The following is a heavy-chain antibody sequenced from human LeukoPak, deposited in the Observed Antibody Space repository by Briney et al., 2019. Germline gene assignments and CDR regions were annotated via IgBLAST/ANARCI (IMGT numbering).Heavy chain of an antibody. CDR3: AKGETGESYYYYGMDV. CDR2: ISWNSGSV. CDR1: GFTFDDYA. V-gene: IGHV3-9*01. Sequence: PGRSLRLTCAASGFTFDDYAMHWVRQPPGKGLEWVSGISWNSGSVDYAGAVKGRFTISRDSAKNSLYLQMNSLRAEDTALYCCAKGETGESYYYYGMDVWGQGTTVTVSS. D-gene: IGHD7-27*01. J-gene: IGHJ6*02.